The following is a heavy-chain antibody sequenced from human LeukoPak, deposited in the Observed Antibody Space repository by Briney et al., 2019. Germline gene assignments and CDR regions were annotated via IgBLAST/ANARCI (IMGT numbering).Heavy chain of an antibody. CDR2: INHSGST. CDR1: GGSFSGYY. Sequence: SETLSLTCAVYGGSFSGYYWSWIRQPPGKGLEWIGEINHSGSTNYNPSLKSRVTISVDTSKNQFSPKLSSVTAADTAVYYCARVIGGNRDYWGQGTLVTVSS. D-gene: IGHD4-23*01. CDR3: ARVIGGNRDY. V-gene: IGHV4-34*01. J-gene: IGHJ4*02.